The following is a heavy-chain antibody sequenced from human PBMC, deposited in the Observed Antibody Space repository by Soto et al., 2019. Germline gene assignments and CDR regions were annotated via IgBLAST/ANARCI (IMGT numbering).Heavy chain of an antibody. V-gene: IGHV5-51*01. CDR2: IYPGDSDT. J-gene: IGHJ5*02. CDR1: GYSFTSYW. D-gene: IGHD1-26*01. CDR3: ARGGPLGARREDWFDP. Sequence: EVQLVQSGAEVKKPGESLKISCKGSGYSFTSYWIGWVRQMPGKGLEWMGIIYPGDSDTRYSPSFQGQVTISADKSISTAYMQRSSLKASDTAMYYCARGGPLGARREDWFDPWGQGTLVTVSS.